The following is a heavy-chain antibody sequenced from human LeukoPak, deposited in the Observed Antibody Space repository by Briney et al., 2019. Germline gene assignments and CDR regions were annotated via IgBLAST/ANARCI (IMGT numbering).Heavy chain of an antibody. J-gene: IGHJ4*02. D-gene: IGHD3-10*01. CDR2: INSDGSST. CDR1: GFTFSSYW. CDR3: GRDDGSGSLDY. Sequence: PGGSLRLSCAASGFTFSSYWMYWVRQAPGKGLVWVSRINSDGSSTSYADSVKGRFTISRDNAKNSLYLQMNSLRAEDTALYYCGRDDGSGSLDYWGQGTLVTVSS. V-gene: IGHV3-74*01.